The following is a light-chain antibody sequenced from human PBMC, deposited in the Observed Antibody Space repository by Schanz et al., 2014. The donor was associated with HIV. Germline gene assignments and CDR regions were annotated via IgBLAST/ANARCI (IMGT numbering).Light chain of an antibody. J-gene: IGLJ1*01. CDR2: DVS. CDR1: SSDVGGYNY. V-gene: IGLV2-14*03. Sequence: QSALTQPASVSGSPGQSITISCTGTSSDVGGYNYVSWYQQHPGKAPKLMLYDVSNRPSGVSNRFSGSKSGNTASLTISGLQPEDEADYYCNSYSHSNTYVFGSGTKLTVL. CDR3: NSYSHSNTYV.